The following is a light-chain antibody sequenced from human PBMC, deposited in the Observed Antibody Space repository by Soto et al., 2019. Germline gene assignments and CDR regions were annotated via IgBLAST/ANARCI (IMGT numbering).Light chain of an antibody. CDR2: DAS. J-gene: IGKJ5*01. CDR3: QQYGSSGT. CDR1: QSVSSY. Sequence: IVLTQSPATLSLSPGERATLSCRASQSVSSYLAWYQQKPGQAPRLLIYDASNRATGIPARFSGSGSGTDFTLTISSLEPEDFAVYYCQQYGSSGTFGQGTRLEIK. V-gene: IGKV3-11*01.